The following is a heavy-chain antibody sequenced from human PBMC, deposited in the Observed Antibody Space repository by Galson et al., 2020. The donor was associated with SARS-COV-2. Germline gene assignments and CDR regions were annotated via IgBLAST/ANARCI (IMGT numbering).Heavy chain of an antibody. D-gene: IGHD3-22*01. V-gene: IGHV3-33*01. CDR3: ARLYYYDSSTPPDY. Sequence: GESLKISCAASGFTFSSYGMHWVRQAPGKGLEWVAVIWYDGSNKYYADSVKGRFTISRDNSKNTLYLQMNSLRAEDTAVYYCARLYYYDSSTPPDYWGQGTLVTVSS. CDR2: IWYDGSNK. J-gene: IGHJ4*02. CDR1: GFTFSSYG.